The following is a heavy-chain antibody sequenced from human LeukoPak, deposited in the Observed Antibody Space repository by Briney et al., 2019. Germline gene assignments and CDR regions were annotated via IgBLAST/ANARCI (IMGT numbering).Heavy chain of an antibody. CDR3: ARAQRREVPTPYDAFDF. Sequence: PGGSLRLSCAASGFTFSSYWMHWVRQAPGRGLLWVSRIHTDGSSTSYADSVKGRFTISRDNAKNTLYLQMNSLRAEDTAVYYCARAQRREVPTPYDAFDFWGQGTMVTVSS. V-gene: IGHV3-74*01. CDR2: IHTDGSST. CDR1: GFTFSSYW. D-gene: IGHD1-26*01. J-gene: IGHJ3*01.